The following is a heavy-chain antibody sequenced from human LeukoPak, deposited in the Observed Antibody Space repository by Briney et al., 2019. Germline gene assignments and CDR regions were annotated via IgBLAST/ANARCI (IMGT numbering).Heavy chain of an antibody. CDR1: GYAFSSYG. Sequence: ASVTVSCKASGYAFSSYGIGWVRQAPGQGLEWMGWVGPYNRKTNYSQKFQGRVTMTTDTSTNTAYLELRTLRSDDTAVYYCARGAPRGVWNFYLDYWGQGTLVTVSS. V-gene: IGHV1-18*01. J-gene: IGHJ4*02. D-gene: IGHD1-7*01. CDR3: ARGAPRGVWNFYLDY. CDR2: VGPYNRKT.